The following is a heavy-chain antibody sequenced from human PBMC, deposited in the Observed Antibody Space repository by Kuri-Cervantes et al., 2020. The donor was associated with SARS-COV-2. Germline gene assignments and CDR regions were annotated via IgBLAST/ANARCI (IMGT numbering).Heavy chain of an antibody. CDR3: AQPFSGSYLGRFDP. CDR2: ISNEGSNK. D-gene: IGHD1-26*01. V-gene: IGHV3-30*04. Sequence: LSLTCADSGFTFSSSAMHWVRQAPDEGVGWVAVISNEGSNKYYADSVKSRFTISKDNSKNTLYLQMNSLRAEDTAVYYCAQPFSGSYLGRFDPWGQGTLVTVSS. CDR1: GFTFSSSA. J-gene: IGHJ5*02.